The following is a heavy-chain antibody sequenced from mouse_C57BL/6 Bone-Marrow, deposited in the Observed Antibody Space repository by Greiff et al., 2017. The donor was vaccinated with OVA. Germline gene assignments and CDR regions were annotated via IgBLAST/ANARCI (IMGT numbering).Heavy chain of an antibody. CDR3: AGWDGSGHAWFAD. J-gene: IGHJ3*01. CDR2: IYLGNGYT. V-gene: IGHV1-58*01. CDR1: GYTFTSYG. Sequence: EVQLQQSGAELVRPGSSVKMSCKTSGYTFTSYGINWVKQRPGQGLEWIGYIYLGNGYTEYNEKFKGKATLTSDTSSSPAYMQLSSLTSEDSAILCSAGWDGSGHAWFADWGQGTLVTVSA. D-gene: IGHD1-1*01.